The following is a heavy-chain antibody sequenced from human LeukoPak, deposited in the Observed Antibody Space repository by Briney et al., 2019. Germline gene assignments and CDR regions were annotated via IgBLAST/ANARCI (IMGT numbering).Heavy chain of an antibody. CDR2: FDPEDGET. CDR3: ATTDVGDYFDY. J-gene: IGHJ4*02. V-gene: IGHV1-24*01. Sequence: PGASVKVSCKASGGTFSSYAISWVRQAPGKGLEWMGGFDPEDGETIYAQKFQGRVTMTEDTSTDTAYMELSSLRSEDTAVYYCATTDVGDYFDYWGQGTLVTVSS. CDR1: GGTFSSYA. D-gene: IGHD3-16*01.